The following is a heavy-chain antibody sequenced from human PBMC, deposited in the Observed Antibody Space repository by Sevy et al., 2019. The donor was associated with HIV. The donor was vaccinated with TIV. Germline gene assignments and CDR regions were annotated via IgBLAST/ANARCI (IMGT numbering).Heavy chain of an antibody. J-gene: IGHJ4*02. V-gene: IGHV1-2*02. Sequence: ASVKVSCKASGHTFTDYFIHWVRQAPGQGLEWMGWINPSSGDTKYAPKFQGRVTVTRDTSISTAYMELSRLRSDDTAVYYCASPGGYRYGSLLDYWGQGTLVTVSS. CDR2: INPSSGDT. D-gene: IGHD5-18*01. CDR3: ASPGGYRYGSLLDY. CDR1: GHTFTDYF.